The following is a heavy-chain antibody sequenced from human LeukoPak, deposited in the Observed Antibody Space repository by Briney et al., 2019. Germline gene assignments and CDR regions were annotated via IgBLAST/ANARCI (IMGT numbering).Heavy chain of an antibody. J-gene: IGHJ4*02. Sequence: PSETLSLTCSVSGDSISSTNFYWVWIRQPPGKGLEWIGYIYYSGSTNYNPSLKSRVTISVDTSKNQFSLKLSSVTAADTAVYCCARHQYSSGWAADYWGQGTLVTVSS. CDR1: GDSISSTNFY. V-gene: IGHV4-61*05. CDR2: IYYSGST. CDR3: ARHQYSSGWAADY. D-gene: IGHD6-19*01.